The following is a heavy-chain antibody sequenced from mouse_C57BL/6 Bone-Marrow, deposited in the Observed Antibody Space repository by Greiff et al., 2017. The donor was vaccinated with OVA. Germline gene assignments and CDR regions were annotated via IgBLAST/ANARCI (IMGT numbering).Heavy chain of an antibody. CDR2: ISDGGSYT. Sequence: EVQGVESGGGLVKPGGSLKLSCAASGFTFSSYAMSWVRQTPEKRLEWVATISDGGSYTYYPDNVKGRFTISRDNAKNNLYLQMSHLKSEDTAMYYCARGDLPWFAYWGQGTLVTVSA. J-gene: IGHJ3*01. D-gene: IGHD2-1*01. CDR1: GFTFSSYA. CDR3: ARGDLPWFAY. V-gene: IGHV5-4*01.